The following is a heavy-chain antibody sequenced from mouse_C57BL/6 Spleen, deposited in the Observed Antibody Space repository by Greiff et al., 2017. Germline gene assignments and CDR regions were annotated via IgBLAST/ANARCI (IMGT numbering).Heavy chain of an antibody. D-gene: IGHD1-1*01. CDR2: IYPGDGDT. CDR1: GYAFSSYW. J-gene: IGHJ3*01. V-gene: IGHV1-80*01. Sequence: QVQLQQSGAELVKPGASVKISCKASGYAFSSYWMNWVKQRPGKGLEWIGQIYPGDGDTNYNGKFKGKATLTADKSSSTAYMQLSSLTSEDSAVYFCARSGYGSSYPFAYCGQGTLVTVSA. CDR3: ARSGYGSSYPFAY.